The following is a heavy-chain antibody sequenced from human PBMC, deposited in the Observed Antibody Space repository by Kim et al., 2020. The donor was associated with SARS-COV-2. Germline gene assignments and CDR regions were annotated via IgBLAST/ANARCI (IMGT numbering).Heavy chain of an antibody. CDR2: IYYSGST. V-gene: IGHV4-59*01. Sequence: SETLSLTCTVSGGSISSYYWSWIRQPPGKGLEWIGYIYYSGSTNYNPSLKSRVTISVDTSKNQFSLKLSSVTAADTAVYYCARAGLGYGDEYYYYGMDVWGQGTTVTVSS. J-gene: IGHJ6*02. CDR3: ARAGLGYGDEYYYYGMDV. CDR1: GGSISSYY. D-gene: IGHD4-17*01.